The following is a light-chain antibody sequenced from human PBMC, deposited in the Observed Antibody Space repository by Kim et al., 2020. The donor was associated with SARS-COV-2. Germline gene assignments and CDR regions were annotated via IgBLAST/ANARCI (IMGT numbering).Light chain of an antibody. Sequence: SVCPREPATLSCRASRNVISDLAWYQQSPGQPPRLLIYRATIRATGVPARFSGSGSGTEFTLTISSLQSEDFAVYYCQQYNNWWTFGQGTKVEIK. CDR3: QQYNNWWT. CDR1: RNVISD. J-gene: IGKJ1*01. V-gene: IGKV3-15*01. CDR2: RAT.